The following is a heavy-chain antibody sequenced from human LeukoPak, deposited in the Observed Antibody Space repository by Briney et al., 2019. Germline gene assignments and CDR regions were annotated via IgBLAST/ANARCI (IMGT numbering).Heavy chain of an antibody. D-gene: IGHD6-19*01. CDR2: TRYDGSNK. J-gene: IGHJ4*02. Sequence: PGGSLRLSCAASGFTFSSYGMHWVRQAPGKGLEWVAFTRYDGSNKYYADSVKGRFTISRDNSKNTLYLQMNSLRAEDTAVYYCAKDHSQYSSGWYSPPDYWGQGTLVTVSS. CDR3: AKDHSQYSSGWYSPPDY. V-gene: IGHV3-30*02. CDR1: GFTFSSYG.